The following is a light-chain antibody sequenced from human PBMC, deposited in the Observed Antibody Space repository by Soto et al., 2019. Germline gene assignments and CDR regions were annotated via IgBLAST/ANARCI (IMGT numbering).Light chain of an antibody. Sequence: QSALTQPASVSGSPGQSITISCTGTSSDVGAYNLVSWYQHYPAKAPKLLIYEVNQWPSGVPDRFSGSKSGNTASLTISGLQAEDEGDYYCCSYAGRYTWVFGTGTKVTVL. J-gene: IGLJ1*01. V-gene: IGLV2-23*02. CDR3: CSYAGRYTWV. CDR1: SSDVGAYNL. CDR2: EVN.